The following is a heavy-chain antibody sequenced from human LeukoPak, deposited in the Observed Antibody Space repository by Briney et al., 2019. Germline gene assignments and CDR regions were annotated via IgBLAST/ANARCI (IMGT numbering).Heavy chain of an antibody. J-gene: IGHJ4*02. Sequence: GGSLRLSCAASGFTFSSYGMHWVRQAPGEGLEWVAFIRYDGSNKYYADSVKGRFTISRDNSKNTLYLQVNSLSAEDTAVYYCATMVVPDYWGQGTLVTVSS. CDR2: IRYDGSNK. V-gene: IGHV3-30*02. CDR3: ATMVVPDY. D-gene: IGHD2-2*01. CDR1: GFTFSSYG.